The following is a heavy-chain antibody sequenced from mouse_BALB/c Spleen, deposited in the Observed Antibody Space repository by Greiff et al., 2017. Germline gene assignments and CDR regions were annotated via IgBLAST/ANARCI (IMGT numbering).Heavy chain of an antibody. J-gene: IGHJ4*01. CDR3: ARTSYYGSSYCAMDY. D-gene: IGHD1-1*01. CDR1: GYTFSSYW. V-gene: IGHV1-9*01. Sequence: VQLQQSGAELMKPGASVKISCKATGYTFSSYWIEWVKQRPGHGLEWIGEILPGSGSTNYNEKFKGKATFTADTSSNTAYMQLSSLTSEDSAVYYCARTSYYGSSYCAMDYWGQGTSVTVSS. CDR2: ILPGSGST.